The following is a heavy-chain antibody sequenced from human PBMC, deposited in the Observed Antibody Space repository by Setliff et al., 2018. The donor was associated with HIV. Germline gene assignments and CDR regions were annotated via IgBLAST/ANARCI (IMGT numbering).Heavy chain of an antibody. V-gene: IGHV3-72*01. CDR2: TRNKANSYTT. Sequence: GGSLRLSCAASGFTFSDHYMDWVRQAPGKGLEWVGRTRNKANSYTTEYAASAKGRFTISRDDSKNSLYLQMNSLKTEDTAVYYCARDRYGDYGTFDYWGQGTLVTVSS. CDR1: GFTFSDHY. CDR3: ARDRYGDYGTFDY. D-gene: IGHD4-17*01. J-gene: IGHJ4*02.